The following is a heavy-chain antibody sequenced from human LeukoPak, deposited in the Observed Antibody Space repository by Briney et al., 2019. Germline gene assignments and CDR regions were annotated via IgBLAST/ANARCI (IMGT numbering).Heavy chain of an antibody. D-gene: IGHD5-18*01. CDR2: ISYDGSNK. CDR3: ARAIQLWSPPDDY. V-gene: IGHV3-30-3*01. J-gene: IGHJ4*02. CDR1: GFTFSSYA. Sequence: GGSLRLSCAASGFTFSSYAMHWVRQAPGKGLEWVAVISYDGSNKYYADSVKGRFTISRDNSKNTLYLQMNSLRTEDTAVCYCARAIQLWSPPDDYWGQGTLVTVSS.